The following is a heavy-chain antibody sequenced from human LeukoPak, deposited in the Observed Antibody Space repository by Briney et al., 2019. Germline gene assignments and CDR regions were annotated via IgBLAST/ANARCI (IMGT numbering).Heavy chain of an antibody. Sequence: PSETLSLTCAVSGGSISSSNWWSWVRQPPGKGLEWIGEVYHTGSSNYNPSLKSRVTISVDTSKNQFSLKLSSVTAADTAVYYCARGIDYGDLFDYWGQGTLVTVSS. CDR1: GGSISSSNW. J-gene: IGHJ4*02. CDR2: VYHTGSS. CDR3: ARGIDYGDLFDY. V-gene: IGHV4-4*02. D-gene: IGHD4-17*01.